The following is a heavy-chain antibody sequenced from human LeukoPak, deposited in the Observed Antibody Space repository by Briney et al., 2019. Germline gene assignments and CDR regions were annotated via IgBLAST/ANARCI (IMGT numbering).Heavy chain of an antibody. J-gene: IGHJ4*02. Sequence: SETLSLTCVVYGGSFSGYYWTWIRQPPGKGLEWIGEINDSGSSNYNPSLKSRITMSVDTSENQISLKLSSVTAADTAVYYCAREEYYYDSSGYFDYWGQGTLVTVSS. CDR2: INDSGSS. V-gene: IGHV4-34*10. CDR1: GGSFSGYY. D-gene: IGHD3-22*01. CDR3: AREEYYYDSSGYFDY.